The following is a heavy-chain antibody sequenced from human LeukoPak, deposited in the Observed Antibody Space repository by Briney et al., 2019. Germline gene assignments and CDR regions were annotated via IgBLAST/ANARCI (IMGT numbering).Heavy chain of an antibody. CDR2: ISYDGNNK. CDR3: AKGGIPTGPYYYFYYMDV. J-gene: IGHJ6*03. Sequence: PGGSLRLSCVASGFTFNRNVLHWVRQAPGKGLEWVATISYDGNNKFHADYVKGRFTISRDNSRNTVYLQMDSLRPEDTAVYHCAKGGIPTGPYYYFYYMDVWGNGTTVTVSS. D-gene: IGHD3/OR15-3a*01. CDR1: GFTFNRNV. V-gene: IGHV3-30*01.